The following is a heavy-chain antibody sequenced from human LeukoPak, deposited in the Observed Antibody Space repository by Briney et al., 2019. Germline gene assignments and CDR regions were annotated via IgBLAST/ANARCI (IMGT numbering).Heavy chain of an antibody. CDR2: ISAYNGNT. CDR3: ASGGTYPDY. J-gene: IGHJ4*02. D-gene: IGHD3-16*02. Sequence: ASVKVSCKASGYTFTSYGISWVRQAPGQGPEWMGWISAYNGNTNYAQKFQGRVTMTRDTSISTAYMELSRLRSDDTAVYYCASGGTYPDYWGQGTLVTVSS. CDR1: GYTFTSYG. V-gene: IGHV1-18*01.